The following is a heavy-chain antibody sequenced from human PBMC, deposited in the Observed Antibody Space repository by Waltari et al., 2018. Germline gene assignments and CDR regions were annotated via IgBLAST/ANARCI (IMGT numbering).Heavy chain of an antibody. V-gene: IGHV3-30*02. CDR1: GFSFSAYA. CDR2: IQPDGGDK. D-gene: IGHD1-26*01. J-gene: IGHJ4*02. Sequence: QVHLVESGGGVVQPGGSLRLSCAASGFSFSAYALYWVRQAPGKGLGGVAHIQPDGGDKFYGDSVKCRFSISRDDSRNTLFLQMNSLRDEDTAVYYCAKDLKGAWTIDYWGQGTLVTVSS. CDR3: AKDLKGAWTIDY.